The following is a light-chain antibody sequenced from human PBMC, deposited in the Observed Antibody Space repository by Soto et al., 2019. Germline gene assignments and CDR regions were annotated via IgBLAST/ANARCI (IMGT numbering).Light chain of an antibody. CDR2: DAY. V-gene: IGKV1-33*01. Sequence: DIQMTQSPSTLPASVGDRVTITCRASHDIGNSLNWYQDKPGQAPKLVIYDAYNLETGVPSTFSGNGYGTDFTFTISSLRPEDIATYYCQKSDHLPLFGPGTKVDIK. CDR3: QKSDHLPL. J-gene: IGKJ3*01. CDR1: HDIGNS.